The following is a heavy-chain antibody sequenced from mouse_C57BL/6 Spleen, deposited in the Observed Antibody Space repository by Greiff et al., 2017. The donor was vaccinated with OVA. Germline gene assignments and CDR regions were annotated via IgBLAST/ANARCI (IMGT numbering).Heavy chain of an antibody. CDR2: IDPSDSYT. Sequence: VKLQQPGAELVMPGASVKLSCKASGYTFTSYWMHWVKQRPGQGLEWIGEIDPSDSYTNYNQKFKGKSTLTVDKSSSTAYMQLSSLTSEDSAVYYCARRVDKDYFDYWGQGTTLTVSS. CDR1: GYTFTSYW. CDR3: ARRVDKDYFDY. V-gene: IGHV1-69*01. J-gene: IGHJ2*01.